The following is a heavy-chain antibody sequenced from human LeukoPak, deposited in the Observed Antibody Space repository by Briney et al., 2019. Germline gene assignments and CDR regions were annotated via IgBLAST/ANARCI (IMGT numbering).Heavy chain of an antibody. V-gene: IGHV3-21*04. Sequence: GGSLRLSCAASGFSFSTYNMNWVRQAPGKGLEWVSFISGSSSYIYYADSVKGRFTISRDNAENSMYLQMGSLRVEDTAIYYCAKGQELDDGVFDSWGQGTLVTVSS. CDR3: AKGQELDDGVFDS. CDR1: GFSFSTYN. J-gene: IGHJ4*02. CDR2: ISGSSSYI. D-gene: IGHD1-1*01.